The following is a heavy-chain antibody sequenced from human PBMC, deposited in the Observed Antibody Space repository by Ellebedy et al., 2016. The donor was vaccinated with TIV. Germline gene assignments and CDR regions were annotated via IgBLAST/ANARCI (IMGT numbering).Heavy chain of an antibody. CDR1: GGSFSDYY. V-gene: IGHV4-34*01. CDR2: INHSGST. D-gene: IGHD3-9*01. J-gene: IGHJ6*02. Sequence: MPSETLSLTCAVYGGSFSDYYWSRIRQPPGKGLEWIGEINHSGSTNYNPALKSRVTISVDTSKNQFSVKLSSVTAADTAVYYCARDHGRVLTGYYKRDYGLDVWGQGTTVTVSS. CDR3: ARDHGRVLTGYYKRDYGLDV.